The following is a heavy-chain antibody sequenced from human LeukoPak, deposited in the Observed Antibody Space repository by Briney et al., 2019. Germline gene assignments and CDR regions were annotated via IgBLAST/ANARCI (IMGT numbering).Heavy chain of an antibody. J-gene: IGHJ5*02. CDR1: GYTFTGYY. D-gene: IGHD2-2*02. Sequence: ASVKVSCKASGYTFTGYYMHWVRQAPGQGLEWMGWINPNSGGTNYAQRFQGRVTMTRDTSISTAYMELSRLRSDDTAVYYCARGGGYCSSTSCYNNWFDPWGQGTPVTVSS. V-gene: IGHV1-2*02. CDR2: INPNSGGT. CDR3: ARGGGYCSSTSCYNNWFDP.